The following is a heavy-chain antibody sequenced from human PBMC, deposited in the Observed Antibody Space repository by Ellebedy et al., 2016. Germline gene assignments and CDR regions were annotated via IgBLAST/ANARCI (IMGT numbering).Heavy chain of an antibody. CDR3: ARDVAARHGGDY. CDR1: GFTFSSYV. D-gene: IGHD6-6*01. CDR2: IVPTGRT. Sequence: GESLKISCAASGFTFSSYVMGWLRQAPGKGLEWVSTIVPTGRTYYADSVKGRFTISRDNSKNTLYLQMNSLRAEDTAVYYCARDVAARHGGDYWGRGTLVTVPS. V-gene: IGHV3-23*01. J-gene: IGHJ4*02.